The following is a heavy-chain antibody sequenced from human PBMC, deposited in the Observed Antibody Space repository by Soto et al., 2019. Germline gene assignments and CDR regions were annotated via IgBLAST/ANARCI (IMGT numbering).Heavy chain of an antibody. D-gene: IGHD2-21*01. CDR1: GFSFSNYA. V-gene: IGHV3-48*01. Sequence: EVQLVESGGGLVQPGGSLRLSCAASGFSFSNYAMDWVRQAPGKGLEWVSYISGSSSNIRYADSVKGRFTISRDNAKRSVSGVMNGLRAADAAMSACASDPSRGGEWARYLDLWGRGSLVTVS. CDR2: ISGSSSNI. CDR3: ASDPSRGGEWARYLDL. J-gene: IGHJ2*01.